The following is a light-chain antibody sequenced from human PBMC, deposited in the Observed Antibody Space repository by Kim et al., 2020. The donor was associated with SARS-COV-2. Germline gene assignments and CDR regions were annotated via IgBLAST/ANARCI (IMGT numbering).Light chain of an antibody. Sequence: SASVGDRVTITCRASQDIANSLAWYQQKPGKVPQVLIYAASTLQSGVPSRFSGSGSGTEFTLTIGSLQTEDVATYYCQKYNSAPWTFGPGTKL. V-gene: IGKV1-27*01. CDR2: AAS. CDR1: QDIANS. CDR3: QKYNSAPWT. J-gene: IGKJ1*01.